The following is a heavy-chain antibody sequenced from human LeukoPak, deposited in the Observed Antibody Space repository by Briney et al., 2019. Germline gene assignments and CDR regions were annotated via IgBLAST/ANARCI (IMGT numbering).Heavy chain of an antibody. Sequence: GGSLRLSCAASGFTFNTHSMNWVRQAPGKGLEWVSFISDSDDTVYYTDSVKGRFTISRDNAKNSLYLQMNSLRAEDTAVYYCATDGVGALPGDVFDIWGQGTMVTVSS. CDR3: ATDGVGALPGDVFDI. CDR2: ISDSDDTV. V-gene: IGHV3-21*01. J-gene: IGHJ3*02. D-gene: IGHD1-26*01. CDR1: GFTFNTHS.